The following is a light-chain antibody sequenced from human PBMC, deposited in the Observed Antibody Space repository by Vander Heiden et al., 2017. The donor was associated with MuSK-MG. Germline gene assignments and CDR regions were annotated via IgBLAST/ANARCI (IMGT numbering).Light chain of an antibody. V-gene: IGKV3-11*01. CDR3: HQRSNWPIT. J-gene: IGKJ5*01. CDR1: QSIRSY. Sequence: EIVLTQSPATLSLSPGERATLSCRASQSIRSYLAWYQQKVAQAPRLLIYDASNRATGIPARLSGSGSGTDFTLTISSLEPEDFAVYYCHQRSNWPITFGQGTRLEIK. CDR2: DAS.